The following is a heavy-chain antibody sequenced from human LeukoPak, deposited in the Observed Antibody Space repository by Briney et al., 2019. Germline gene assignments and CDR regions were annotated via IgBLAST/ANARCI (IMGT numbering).Heavy chain of an antibody. J-gene: IGHJ4*02. V-gene: IGHV4-34*01. CDR1: GGSFSGYY. D-gene: IGHD6-19*01. Sequence: SETLSLTCAVYGGSFSGYYWSWIRQPPGKGLEWIGEINHSGSTNYNPSLKRRVTISVDTSKNQFSLKLSSVAAADTAVYYCARSEESIAVAGTFDYWGQGTLVTVSS. CDR2: INHSGST. CDR3: ARSEESIAVAGTFDY.